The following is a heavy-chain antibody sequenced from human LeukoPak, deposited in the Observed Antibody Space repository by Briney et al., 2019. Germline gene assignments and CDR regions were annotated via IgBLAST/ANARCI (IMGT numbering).Heavy chain of an antibody. D-gene: IGHD3-22*01. V-gene: IGHV3-7*03. J-gene: IGHJ4*02. CDR2: IKHDGSEK. CDR1: GFTFSRHW. CDR3: ATPLDYYDRSDSRQGGD. Sequence: GGSLRLSCAASGFTFSRHWMTWVRQAPGKGLEWVANIKHDGSEKNYVDSVKGRLTISRDNAKNSLYLQMNSLRAEDTAVYYCATPLDYYDRSDSRQGGDWDQGTLVTVSS.